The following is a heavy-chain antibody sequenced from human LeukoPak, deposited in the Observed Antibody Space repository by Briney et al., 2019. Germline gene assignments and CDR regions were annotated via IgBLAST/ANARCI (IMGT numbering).Heavy chain of an antibody. Sequence: SETLSLTCTVSGGSISSSRYYWGWIRQPPGKGLEWIGSIYYSGSTYYNPSLKSRVTISVDTSKNQFSLKLNSVTAADTAVYYCARRGNSGSYPYWGQGTLVTVSS. CDR2: IYYSGST. V-gene: IGHV4-39*01. CDR3: ARRGNSGSYPY. CDR1: GGSISSSRYY. J-gene: IGHJ4*02. D-gene: IGHD3-10*01.